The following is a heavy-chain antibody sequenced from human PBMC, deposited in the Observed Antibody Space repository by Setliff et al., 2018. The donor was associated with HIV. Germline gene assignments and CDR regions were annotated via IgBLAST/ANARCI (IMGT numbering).Heavy chain of an antibody. CDR2: MYYSGST. V-gene: IGHV4-39*01. CDR3: ASGNCAGDCYHDY. D-gene: IGHD2-21*02. J-gene: IGHJ4*02. CDR1: GGSINISSYY. Sequence: SETLSLTCTVSGGSINISSYYWGWIRQPPGKGLEWIGSMYYSGSTYQNLSLKRRVTISVDMSKNQFSLKLSSVTAAGTAVYYCASGNCAGDCYHDYWGQGTLVTVS.